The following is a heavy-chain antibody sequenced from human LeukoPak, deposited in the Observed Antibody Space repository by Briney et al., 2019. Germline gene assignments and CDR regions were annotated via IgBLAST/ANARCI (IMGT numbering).Heavy chain of an antibody. CDR2: IRNDGINR. CDR3: AAEAIFRWELLY. Sequence: GGSLRLSCAASGFTFRSYGIHWVRQAPGKGLEWVAFIRNDGINRSYADSVKGRFTISRDNSKNMLYLQMDSLRPEDTAFYYWAAEAIFRWELLYWGQGTLVTVSS. J-gene: IGHJ4*02. V-gene: IGHV3-30*02. D-gene: IGHD3-10*01. CDR1: GFTFRSYG.